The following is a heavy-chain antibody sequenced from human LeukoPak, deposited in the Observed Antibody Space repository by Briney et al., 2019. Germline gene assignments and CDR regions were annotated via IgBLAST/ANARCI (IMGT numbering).Heavy chain of an antibody. CDR3: AGLVGRYSSGLYYYYFDY. Sequence: SETLSLTCTVSGDSINSLDLWSWVRQPPGKGLEWIGEMYLSGTTHSNPSVKSRVTIPIDKSKNQFFLNLSSVTAADTAVYYCAGLVGRYSSGLYYYYFDYWGQGTLVTVSS. J-gene: IGHJ4*02. CDR1: GDSINSLDL. V-gene: IGHV4-4*02. CDR2: MYLSGTT. D-gene: IGHD3-22*01.